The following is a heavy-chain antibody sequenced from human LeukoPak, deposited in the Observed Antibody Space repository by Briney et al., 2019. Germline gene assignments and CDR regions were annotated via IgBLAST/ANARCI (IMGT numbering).Heavy chain of an antibody. J-gene: IGHJ6*02. CDR2: ISGTTSGT. CDR1: GFTFSTCA. V-gene: IGHV3-23*01. Sequence: GGSLRLSCAASGFTFSTCAMSWVRQAPGKGLEWVSGISGTTSGTYYADSVKGRFTISRDNSKNTLFLQVNSLRAEDTAVYYCAKVRAYFYHGLDVWGQGTTVAVSS. CDR3: AKVRAYFYHGLDV.